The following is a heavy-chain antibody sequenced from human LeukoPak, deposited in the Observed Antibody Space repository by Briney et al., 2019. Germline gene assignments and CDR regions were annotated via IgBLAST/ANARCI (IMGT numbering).Heavy chain of an antibody. CDR1: GNTFTSYG. V-gene: IGHV1-69*13. J-gene: IGHJ4*02. Sequence: ASVKVSCKVSGNTFTSYGISWVRQAPGQGLEWMGKIIPIYGRANYGQKFQGRVTITADELTTTSYMELSSLTAEDMAVYYCAAGGAYEFRDDYWGQGTLVTVSS. CDR2: IIPIYGRA. D-gene: IGHD3-3*01. CDR3: AAGGAYEFRDDY.